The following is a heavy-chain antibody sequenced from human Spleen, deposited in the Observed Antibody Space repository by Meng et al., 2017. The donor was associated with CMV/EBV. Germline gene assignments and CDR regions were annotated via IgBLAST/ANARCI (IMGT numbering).Heavy chain of an antibody. D-gene: IGHD7-27*01. CDR1: GGTFNSYA. V-gene: IGHV1-18*01. Sequence: KVSCQASGGTFNSYAFSWVRQAPGQGLEWMGWISPSIGSTNYAQRLEGRVTMTTDRSTTTAYLELKSLRYDDTAVYFCARGTGIFDYWGQGTLVTVSS. J-gene: IGHJ4*02. CDR3: ARGTGIFDY. CDR2: ISPSIGST.